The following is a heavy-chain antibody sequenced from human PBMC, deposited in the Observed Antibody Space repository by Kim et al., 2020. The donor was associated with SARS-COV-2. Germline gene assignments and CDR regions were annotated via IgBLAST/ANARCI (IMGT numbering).Heavy chain of an antibody. CDR3: ARGNDDHYYGSGSYWDCANFDY. D-gene: IGHD3-10*01. V-gene: IGHV6-1*01. J-gene: IGHJ4*02. CDR1: GDSVSSNSAA. CDR2: TYYRSKWYN. Sequence: SQTLSLTCAISGDSVSSNSAAWNWIRQSPSGGLEWLGRTYYRSKWYNDYAVSVKSRITINPDTSKNQFSLQLNSVTPEDTAVYYCARGNDDHYYGSGSYWDCANFDYWGQGTLVTVSS.